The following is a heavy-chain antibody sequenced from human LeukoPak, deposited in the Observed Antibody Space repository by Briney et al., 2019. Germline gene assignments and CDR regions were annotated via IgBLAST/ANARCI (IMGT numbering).Heavy chain of an antibody. CDR1: EFTFSSYA. J-gene: IGHJ4*02. Sequence: GGSLRLSCAASEFTFSSYAMSWVRQAPGKGLEWVSAISDSGGSTYYADSVKGRFTISRDNSKHTVYLQMNSLRAEDTAVYYCAKDRRACSSSSCYYRFDYWGQGTLVTVSS. CDR2: ISDSGGST. V-gene: IGHV3-23*01. D-gene: IGHD2-2*01. CDR3: AKDRRACSSSSCYYRFDY.